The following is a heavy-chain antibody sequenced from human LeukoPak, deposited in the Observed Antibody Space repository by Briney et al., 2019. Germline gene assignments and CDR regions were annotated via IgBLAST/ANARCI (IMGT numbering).Heavy chain of an antibody. Sequence: GGSLRLSCAASGFTFSDNYMSWIRQAPGKGLEWVSYISSSGSIYYADSVKGRFTISRDNAKNSLYLQMNSLRAEDAALYYCAKDLRSVAAAGTLDYWGQGTLVTVSS. J-gene: IGHJ4*02. V-gene: IGHV3-11*01. D-gene: IGHD6-13*01. CDR1: GFTFSDNY. CDR3: AKDLRSVAAAGTLDY. CDR2: ISSSGSI.